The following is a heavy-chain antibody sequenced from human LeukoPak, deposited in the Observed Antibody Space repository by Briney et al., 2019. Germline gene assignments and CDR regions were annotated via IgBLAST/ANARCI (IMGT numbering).Heavy chain of an antibody. CDR3: ARVMEVGAVDY. D-gene: IGHD1-26*01. J-gene: IGHJ4*02. CDR2: INYSGST. V-gene: IGHV4-34*01. Sequence: SETLSLTCAIYSESFSGYFWSWIRQPPGKGLEWIGEINYSGSTYYNPSLKSRVTISVDTSKNQFSLKLSSVTAADTAVYYCARVMEVGAVDYWGQGTLVTVSS. CDR1: SESFSGYF.